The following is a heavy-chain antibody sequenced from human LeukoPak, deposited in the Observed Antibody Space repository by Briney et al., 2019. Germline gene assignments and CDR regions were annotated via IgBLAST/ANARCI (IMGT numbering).Heavy chain of an antibody. CDR1: GFTFSSYS. J-gene: IGHJ4*02. D-gene: IGHD3-10*01. CDR3: ARLKGSGSYSFDY. CDR2: ISSSSSYI. V-gene: IGHV3-21*01. Sequence: PGGSLRLSCAASGFTFSSYSVNWVRQAPGKGLEWVSSISSSSSYIYYADSVKGRFTISRDNAKNSLYLQMNSLRAEDTAVYYCARLKGSGSYSFDYWGQGTLVTVSS.